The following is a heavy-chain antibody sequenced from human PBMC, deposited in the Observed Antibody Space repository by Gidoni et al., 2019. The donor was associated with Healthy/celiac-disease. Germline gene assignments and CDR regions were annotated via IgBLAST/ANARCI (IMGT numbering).Heavy chain of an antibody. CDR1: GFTFSNAW. D-gene: IGHD3-22*01. Sequence: EVQLVESGGGLVKPGGSLRLSCAASGFTFSNAWMSWVRQAPGKGLEWVGRIKSKTDGGTTDYAAPVKGRFTISRDDSKNTLYLQMNSLKTEDTAVYYCTTESGYGPPFDAFDIWGQGTMVTVSS. CDR3: TTESGYGPPFDAFDI. J-gene: IGHJ3*02. CDR2: IKSKTDGGTT. V-gene: IGHV3-15*01.